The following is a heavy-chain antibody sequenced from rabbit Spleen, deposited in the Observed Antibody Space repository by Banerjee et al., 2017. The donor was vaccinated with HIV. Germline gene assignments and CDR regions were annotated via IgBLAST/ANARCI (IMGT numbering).Heavy chain of an antibody. CDR2: IAGSSGST. V-gene: IGHV1S40*01. CDR3: ARDAGTSFSSYGMDL. Sequence: LVEYGGDLVQPGASLTLTCTASGFDFSNYNFMCWVRQAPGKGLEWISCIAGSSGSTYSATWAKGRFTVSKTSSTTVTLQMTSLTAADTATYFCARDAGTSFSSYGMDLWGQGTLVTVS. D-gene: IGHD8-1*01. J-gene: IGHJ3*01. CDR1: GFDFSNYNF.